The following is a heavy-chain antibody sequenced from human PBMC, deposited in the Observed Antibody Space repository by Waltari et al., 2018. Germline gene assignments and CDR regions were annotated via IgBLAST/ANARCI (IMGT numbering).Heavy chain of an antibody. CDR2: VDPGEGRT. CDR3: TVSEVGKYFEK. CDR1: GCEFGAIY. J-gene: IGHJ4*02. V-gene: IGHV1-69-2*01. Sequence: VRLVQSGAEMRKPGTTLKISCQVSGCEFGAIYVHWVRQAPEKGLEWGGLVDPGEGRTLYAETFQGRVTIAADTSTTIVHMEVRGLRLEDAAVYYCTVSEVGKYFEKWGQGTLVTVSS. D-gene: IGHD3-10*01.